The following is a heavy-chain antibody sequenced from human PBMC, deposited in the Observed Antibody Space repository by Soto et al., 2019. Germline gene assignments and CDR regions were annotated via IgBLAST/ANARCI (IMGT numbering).Heavy chain of an antibody. V-gene: IGHV4-59*01. J-gene: IGHJ6*02. D-gene: IGHD2-2*01. Sequence: SETLSLTCNVSGGSFSSDHWGWIRQPPGKGLEWIGKINNSGITNYNPSLKSRATISVDTSMNQFSLKLTSVTAADTAVYYCARDRPWDCSSSNYCYYYGLDVWGQGTTVTVSS. CDR3: ARDRPWDCSSSNYCYYYGLDV. CDR1: GGSFSSDH. CDR2: INNSGIT.